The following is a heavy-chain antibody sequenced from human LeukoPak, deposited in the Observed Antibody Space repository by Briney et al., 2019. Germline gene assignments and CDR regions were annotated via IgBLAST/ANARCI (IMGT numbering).Heavy chain of an antibody. V-gene: IGHV1-69*13. J-gene: IGHJ5*02. Sequence: SVKVSCKASGGTFSSYAISWVRQAPGQGLEWMGGIIPIFGTANYAQKFQGRVTITADESTSTAYMELSSLRSEDTAVYYCAKTYYDILTGYYFGWFDPWGQGILVTVSS. D-gene: IGHD3-9*01. CDR2: IIPIFGTA. CDR3: AKTYYDILTGYYFGWFDP. CDR1: GGTFSSYA.